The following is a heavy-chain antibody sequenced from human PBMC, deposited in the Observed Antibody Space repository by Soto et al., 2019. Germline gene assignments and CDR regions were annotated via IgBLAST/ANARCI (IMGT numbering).Heavy chain of an antibody. V-gene: IGHV4-39*01. Sequence: SETLSLTCTVSGGSISSSSYYWGWIRQPPGKGLEWIGSIYYSGSTYYNPSLKSRVTISVDTSKNQFSLKLSSVTAADTAVYYRARGAVMITFGGVIVPDYWGQGTLVTVSS. D-gene: IGHD3-16*02. CDR1: GGSISSSSYY. J-gene: IGHJ4*02. CDR3: ARGAVMITFGGVIVPDY. CDR2: IYYSGST.